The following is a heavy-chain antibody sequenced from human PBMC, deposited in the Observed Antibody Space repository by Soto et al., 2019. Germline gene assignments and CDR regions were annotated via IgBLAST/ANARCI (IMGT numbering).Heavy chain of an antibody. V-gene: IGHV4-34*01. Sequence: QVQLQQWGAGLLKPSETLSLTCAVYGGSFSGYYWSWIRQPPGKGLEWIGEITHSVGTNYNPSLKSRVTISVDTSKGQFSLKVSSVTAADTAVYYCARDVMANNRYHWYFDLWGRGTLVTVSS. D-gene: IGHD2-8*01. CDR3: ARDVMANNRYHWYFDL. CDR1: GGSFSGYY. J-gene: IGHJ2*01. CDR2: ITHSVGT.